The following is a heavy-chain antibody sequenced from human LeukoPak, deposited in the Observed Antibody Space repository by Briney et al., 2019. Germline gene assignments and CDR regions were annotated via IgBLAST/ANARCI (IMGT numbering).Heavy chain of an antibody. D-gene: IGHD1-26*01. J-gene: IGHJ4*02. V-gene: IGHV4-34*01. CDR1: GESFSGYY. CDR2: VNHSGIT. CDR3: AKVLSGATYYFDY. Sequence: PSETLSLTCAVYGESFSGYYWTWIRQPPGKGLEWIGEVNHSGITNYNPSLKSRVTISVDTSKNQFSLKLSSVTASDTAVYYCAKVLSGATYYFDYWGQGTLVTVSS.